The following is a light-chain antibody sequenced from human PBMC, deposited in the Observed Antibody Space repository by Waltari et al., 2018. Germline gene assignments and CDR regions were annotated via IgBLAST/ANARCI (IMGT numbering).Light chain of an antibody. Sequence: DVVMTQSPLSLPVTLGQPASISCRSSQSLVYKDGNTYLNWFQQRPGQSPRRLIYKVSNRDSGVPDRVSGSGSATDFTLKISRVEAEDVGVYYCMQASNWPYTFGQGTKLEI. J-gene: IGKJ2*01. CDR1: QSLVYKDGNTY. CDR3: MQASNWPYT. CDR2: KVS. V-gene: IGKV2-30*01.